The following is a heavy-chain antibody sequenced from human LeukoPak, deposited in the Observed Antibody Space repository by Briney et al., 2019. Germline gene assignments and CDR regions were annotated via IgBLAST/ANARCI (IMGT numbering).Heavy chain of an antibody. J-gene: IGHJ4*02. CDR1: GGTFSSYA. D-gene: IGHD3-22*01. CDR2: IIPILGIA. Sequence: AASVKVSCKASGGTFSSYAISWVRQAPGQGLEWMGRIIPILGIANYAQKFQGRVTITADKSTSTAYMELSSLRSEDTAVYYCAREQAPYYDSSGYNYWGREPWSPSPQ. V-gene: IGHV1-69*04. CDR3: AREQAPYYDSSGYNY.